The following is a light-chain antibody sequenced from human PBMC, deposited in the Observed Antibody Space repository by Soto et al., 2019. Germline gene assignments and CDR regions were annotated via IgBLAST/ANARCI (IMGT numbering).Light chain of an antibody. Sequence: QSALTQPASVSGSTGQSITISCSGTSSDVGGYKLVSWFQQHPGKVPKLMISEVTQRPSEVSDRFSGSKSGNTASLTISGLQAEDEADYYCYSYAGNSIYVFGTGTKLTVL. CDR3: YSYAGNSIYV. J-gene: IGLJ1*01. CDR1: SSDVGGYKL. V-gene: IGLV2-23*02. CDR2: EVT.